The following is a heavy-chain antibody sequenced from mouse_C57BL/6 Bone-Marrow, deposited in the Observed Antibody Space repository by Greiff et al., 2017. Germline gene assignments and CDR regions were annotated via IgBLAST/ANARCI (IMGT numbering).Heavy chain of an antibody. Sequence: QVQLQQPGAELVKPGASVKLSCKASGYTFTSYWMHWVKQRPGQGLEWIGMIHTNSGSTNYNEKFKSKATLTVDKSSSTAYMQLSSLTSEDSAVYYCARSHYYGSSYDWYFDVWGTGTTVTVSS. J-gene: IGHJ1*03. CDR1: GYTFTSYW. D-gene: IGHD1-1*01. CDR2: IHTNSGST. V-gene: IGHV1-64*01. CDR3: ARSHYYGSSYDWYFDV.